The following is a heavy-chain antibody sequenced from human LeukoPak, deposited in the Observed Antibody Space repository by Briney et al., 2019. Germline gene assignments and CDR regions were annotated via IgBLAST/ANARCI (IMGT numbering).Heavy chain of an antibody. Sequence: GGSLRLSCAASGFTFSSYAMSWVRQDPGKGLEWVSTISASGGSTYYADSVKGRFTISRDNSKNTLYLQMNSLRAEDTAVYYCAKGIKSFGYWGQGTLVTVSS. V-gene: IGHV3-23*01. CDR1: GFTFSSYA. CDR2: ISASGGST. J-gene: IGHJ4*02. D-gene: IGHD3-10*01. CDR3: AKGIKSFGY.